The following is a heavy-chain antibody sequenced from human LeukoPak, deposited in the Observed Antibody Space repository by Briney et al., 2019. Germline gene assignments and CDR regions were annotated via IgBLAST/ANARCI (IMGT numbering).Heavy chain of an antibody. CDR2: INHNGNVN. D-gene: IGHD2-2*01. CDR3: AKSGCSSTSCYGLFSGWFDP. J-gene: IGHJ5*02. CDR1: GFTFSSYW. V-gene: IGHV3-7*03. Sequence: GGSLRLSCPASGFTFSSYWMNWARQAPGKGLEWVASINHNGNVNYYVDSVKGRFTISRDNAKNSLYLQMSNLRAEDTAVYYCAKSGCSSTSCYGLFSGWFDPWGQGTLVTVSS.